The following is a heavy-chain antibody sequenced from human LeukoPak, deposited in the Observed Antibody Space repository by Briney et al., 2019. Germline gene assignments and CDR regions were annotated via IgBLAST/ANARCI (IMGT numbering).Heavy chain of an antibody. J-gene: IGHJ4*02. V-gene: IGHV4-31*03. CDR2: IDYSGST. D-gene: IGHD2-8*01. Sequence: PSETLSLTCTVSGGSISSGGYYWSWIRQHPGKGLEWMGYIDYSGSTYYNPSHKSRVTISRDTSKNQFSLKLSSVTAADTAVYYCARGLYSIVDYWGQGTLVTVSS. CDR1: GGSISSGGYY. CDR3: ARGLYSIVDY.